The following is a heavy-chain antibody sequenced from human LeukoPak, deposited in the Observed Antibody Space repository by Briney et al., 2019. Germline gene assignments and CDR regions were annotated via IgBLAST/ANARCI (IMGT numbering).Heavy chain of an antibody. D-gene: IGHD2-2*01. Sequence: ASVKVSCKASGYTFTGYYMHWVRQAPGQGLEWMGWINPNSGGTNYAQKFQGRVTMTRDTSISTAYMELSRLRSDDTAVYYCARDYCSSTSCHDLFDYWGQGTLVTVSS. V-gene: IGHV1-2*02. CDR2: INPNSGGT. CDR1: GYTFTGYY. CDR3: ARDYCSSTSCHDLFDY. J-gene: IGHJ4*02.